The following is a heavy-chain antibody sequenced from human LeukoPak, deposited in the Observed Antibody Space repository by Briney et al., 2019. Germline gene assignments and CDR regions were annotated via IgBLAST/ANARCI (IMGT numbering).Heavy chain of an antibody. Sequence: SETLSLTCAVYGGSFSGYYWTWIRQPPGKGLEWIGEINHSGSTNYNPSLKSRVTISLDTSQNQFSLKLTSVTPADTAVYYCAKTAKYYYGSETYYFFEYWGQGTLVTVSS. D-gene: IGHD3-10*01. J-gene: IGHJ4*02. CDR3: AKTAKYYYGSETYYFFEY. V-gene: IGHV4-34*01. CDR1: GGSFSGYY. CDR2: INHSGST.